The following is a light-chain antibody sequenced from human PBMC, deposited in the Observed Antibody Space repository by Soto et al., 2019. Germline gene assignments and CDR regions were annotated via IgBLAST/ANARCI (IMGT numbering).Light chain of an antibody. CDR2: DVS. J-gene: IGLJ2*01. CDR1: SSDVGGYNY. Sequence: QSVLTQPASVSGSPGQSITISCTGTSSDVGGYNYVSWYQQHPGKAPKLMIYDVSNRPSGVPNRFSGSKSGNTASLTISGLQAEDEADYYCSSYTSSNTLVFGGGTKVTVL. V-gene: IGLV2-14*03. CDR3: SSYTSSNTLV.